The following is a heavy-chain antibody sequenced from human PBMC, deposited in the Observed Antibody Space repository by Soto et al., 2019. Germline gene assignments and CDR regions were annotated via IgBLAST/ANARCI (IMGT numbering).Heavy chain of an antibody. Sequence: ASVKVSCKASGYTFTSYGISWVRQAPGQGLEWMGWISAYNGNTNYAQKLQGRVTMTTDTSTSTAYMELRSLRSDDTAVYYCARRVVVVPDAIVAPPTVSYGLDVSGQGTTVPVSS. CDR3: ARRVVVVPDAIVAPPTVSYGLDV. CDR1: GYTFTSYG. CDR2: ISAYNGNT. D-gene: IGHD2-2*02. V-gene: IGHV1-18*04. J-gene: IGHJ6*02.